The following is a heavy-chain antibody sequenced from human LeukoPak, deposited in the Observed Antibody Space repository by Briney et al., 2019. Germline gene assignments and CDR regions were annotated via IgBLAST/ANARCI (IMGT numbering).Heavy chain of an antibody. V-gene: IGHV5-51*01. CDR3: ARQGAAARFSWFDP. CDR2: ICPGDSDT. J-gene: IGHJ5*02. Sequence: GESLKIPCKASGYSFTHYWIGWVRQMPGKGLEWMGIICPGDSDTRYSPSFQGQVTISADKSISTAYLQWSSLKASDTAMYYCARQGAAARFSWFDPWGQGTPVTVSS. CDR1: GYSFTHYW. D-gene: IGHD6-13*01.